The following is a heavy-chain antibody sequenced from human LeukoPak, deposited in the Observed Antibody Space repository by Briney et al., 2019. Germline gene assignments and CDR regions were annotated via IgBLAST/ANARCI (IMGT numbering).Heavy chain of an antibody. CDR1: GYTFTGYY. CDR2: INPNSGGT. CDR3: ARESSGWFVNWFDP. D-gene: IGHD6-19*01. V-gene: IGHV1-2*02. Sequence: ASVKVSCKASGYTFTGYYMHWVRQAPGPGLEWMGWINPNSGGTNYAQKFQGRVTMTRDTSISTAYMELSRLRSDDTAVYYCARESSGWFVNWFDPWGQGTLVTVSS. J-gene: IGHJ5*02.